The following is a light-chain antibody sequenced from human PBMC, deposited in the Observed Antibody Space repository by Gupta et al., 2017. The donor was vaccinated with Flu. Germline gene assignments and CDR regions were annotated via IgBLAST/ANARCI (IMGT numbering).Light chain of an antibody. CDR1: TGAVTSIDY. CDR3: LLDFSGALWV. V-gene: IGLV7-43*01. CDR2: STV. J-gene: IGLJ3*02. Sequence: VTLTCTCSTGAVTSIDYPNWFQVKPGEPARALFYSTVNRHSCTPARFAGFLLGRKTAFTLTGVQPEEEAEYCCLLDFSGALWVFGGGTKLTVL.